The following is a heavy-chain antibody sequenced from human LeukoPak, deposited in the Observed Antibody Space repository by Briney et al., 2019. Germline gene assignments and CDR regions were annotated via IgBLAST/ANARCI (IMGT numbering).Heavy chain of an antibody. J-gene: IGHJ4*02. CDR2: VSHSGST. CDR1: NASISGRNW. V-gene: IGHV4-4*02. CDR3: ARVGSGRYNYGYSLVY. D-gene: IGHD5-18*01. Sequence: SETLSLTCAVSNASISGRNWWNWVRQPPGKGLEWIGEVSHSGSTNYNPSLKSRVTISVDKSKNQFSLTLSSVTAADPAVYYCARVGSGRYNYGYSLVYWGQGTLVTVSS.